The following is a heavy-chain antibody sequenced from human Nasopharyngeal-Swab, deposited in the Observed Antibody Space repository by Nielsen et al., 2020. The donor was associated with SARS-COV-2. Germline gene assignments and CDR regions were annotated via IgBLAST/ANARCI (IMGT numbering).Heavy chain of an antibody. J-gene: IGHJ4*02. V-gene: IGHV4-34*01. Sequence: SETLSLTCAVYGGSFSSYYWSWIRQPPGKGLEWIGEINHSGSTNYNPSLKSRVTISVDTSKNQFSLKLSSVTAADTAVYYCAREDYDFWSGYYIYWGQGTLVTVSS. CDR3: AREDYDFWSGYYIY. CDR2: INHSGST. CDR1: GGSFSSYY. D-gene: IGHD3-3*01.